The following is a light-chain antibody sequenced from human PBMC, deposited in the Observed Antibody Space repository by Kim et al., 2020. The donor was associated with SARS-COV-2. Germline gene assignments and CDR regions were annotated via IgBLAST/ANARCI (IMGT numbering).Light chain of an antibody. CDR2: DAF. J-gene: IGKJ2*01. CDR1: QSISSS. CDR3: QQRSNWYT. V-gene: IGKV3-11*01. Sequence: LSLSPGERATLSCRASQSISSSLAWYQHKPGQAPRLLIYDAFNRATGIPARFSGSGSGTDSTLTISSLEPEDFAVYYCQQRSNWYTFGQGTKLEI.